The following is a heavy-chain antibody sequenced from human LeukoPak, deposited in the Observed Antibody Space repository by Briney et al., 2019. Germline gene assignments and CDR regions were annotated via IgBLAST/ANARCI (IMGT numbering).Heavy chain of an antibody. CDR1: GGSISDGTYY. D-gene: IGHD2/OR15-2a*01. J-gene: IGHJ3*02. CDR2: VYTTGST. CDR3: ARDNASLRIVGMHDAFDI. V-gene: IGHV4-61*02. Sequence: SQTLSLTCTVSGGSISDGTYYWSRIRQPAGKGLEWIGRVYTTGSTNYNPSLKSRVTISLDTSKNQFSLKLTSVTAADTAVYYCARDNASLRIVGMHDAFDIWGQGTMVTVSS.